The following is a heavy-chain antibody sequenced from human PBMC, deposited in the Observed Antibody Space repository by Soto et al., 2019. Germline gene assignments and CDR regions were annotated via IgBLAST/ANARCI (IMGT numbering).Heavy chain of an antibody. CDR1: GFTFSNYA. CDR2: VTGRSSST. V-gene: IGHV3-23*01. CDR3: IQHLPSKDNRSRWADAFHI. Sequence: EVRLLESGGGLVQPGGSLRLSCVASGFTFSNYAMSWVRQAPGKGLAWVSVVTGRSSSTYYADSVEGRFIIYRDNSRNTLFLQTNSMGAEDPAVYYCIQHLPSKDNRSRWADAFHIWCQGTIFTVSS. J-gene: IGHJ3*02. D-gene: IGHD1-20*01.